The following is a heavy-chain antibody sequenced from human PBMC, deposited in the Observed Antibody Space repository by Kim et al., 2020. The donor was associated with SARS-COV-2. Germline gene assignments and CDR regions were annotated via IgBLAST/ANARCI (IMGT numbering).Heavy chain of an antibody. CDR3: ARGARLKSSLEPGPTNGWFDP. CDR2: INHSGST. V-gene: IGHV4-34*01. Sequence: SETLSLTCAVYGGSFSGYYWSWIRQPPGKGLEWIGEINHSGSTNYNPSLKSRVTISVDTSKNQFSLKLSSVTAADTAVYYCARGARLKSSLEPGPTNGWFDPWGQGTLVTVSS. CDR1: GGSFSGYY. J-gene: IGHJ5*02. D-gene: IGHD6-6*01.